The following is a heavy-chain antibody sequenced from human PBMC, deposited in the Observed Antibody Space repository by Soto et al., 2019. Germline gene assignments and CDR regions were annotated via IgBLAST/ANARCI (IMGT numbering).Heavy chain of an antibody. CDR1: GYTFTNYA. J-gene: IGHJ4*02. CDR3: AREDYSSGWYGY. CDR2: LNAGNGNT. D-gene: IGHD6-19*01. Sequence: ASVKVSCKASGYTFTNYAMHWVLQAPGQRFEWMGWLNAGNGNTKYSQKFQGTVTITRDTSASTAYMELTSLRSEDTAVYYCAREDYSSGWYGYWGQGTLVTVSS. V-gene: IGHV1-3*01.